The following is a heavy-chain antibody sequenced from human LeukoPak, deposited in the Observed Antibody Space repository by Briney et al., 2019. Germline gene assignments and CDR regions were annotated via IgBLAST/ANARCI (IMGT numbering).Heavy chain of an antibody. Sequence: SQTLSLTCAISGDSVSSNSAAWNWIRQSPSRGLEWLGRTYYRSKWYNDYAVSVKSRITINPDTSKNQFYLQLNSVTPEDTAVYYCAREKAHYYDSSGYYSNWFDPWGQGTLVTVSS. CDR1: GDSVSSNSAA. CDR2: TYYRSKWYN. V-gene: IGHV6-1*01. D-gene: IGHD3-22*01. CDR3: AREKAHYYDSSGYYSNWFDP. J-gene: IGHJ5*02.